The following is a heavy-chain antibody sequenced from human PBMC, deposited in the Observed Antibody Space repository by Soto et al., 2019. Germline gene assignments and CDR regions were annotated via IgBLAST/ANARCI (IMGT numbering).Heavy chain of an antibody. CDR2: INANNGGA. Sequence: VKVSCRASGCTFTDYHVHWARQDSRQVLEFMGWINANNGGAGSAQQFQGRATLTRDTSITTVYMELCNLRSDDTAVYYCAREGGSETLQPSYNWFDTWGQGTLVTVSS. CDR1: GCTFTDYH. V-gene: IGHV1-2*02. D-gene: IGHD6-25*01. J-gene: IGHJ5*02. CDR3: AREGGSETLQPSYNWFDT.